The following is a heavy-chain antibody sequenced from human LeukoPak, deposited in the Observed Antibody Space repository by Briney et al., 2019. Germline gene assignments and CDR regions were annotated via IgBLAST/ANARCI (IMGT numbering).Heavy chain of an antibody. CDR1: GFTFDDYG. CDR3: ARYAYYDILTGYLTFEY. Sequence: PGGSLRLSCAASGFTFDDYGMSWVRQAPGKGLEWVSGINWNGGSTGYADSVKGRFTISRDNAKNSLYLQMNSLRAEDTAVYYCARYAYYDILTGYLTFEYWGQGTLVTVSS. V-gene: IGHV3-20*04. CDR2: INWNGGST. D-gene: IGHD3-9*01. J-gene: IGHJ4*02.